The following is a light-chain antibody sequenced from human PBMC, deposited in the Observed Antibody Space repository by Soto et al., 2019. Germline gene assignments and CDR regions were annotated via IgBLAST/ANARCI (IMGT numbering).Light chain of an antibody. Sequence: VLTNSPGALSLSKGERATLSCRASQTVRNNYLAWYQQKPGQAPRLLIYDASSRATGIPDRFSGGGSGTDFTLSISSLQSEDFAVYYCQQYNSLPLPFGGGTKV. CDR2: DAS. CDR1: QTVRNNY. V-gene: IGKV3-20*01. J-gene: IGKJ4*01. CDR3: QQYNSLPLP.